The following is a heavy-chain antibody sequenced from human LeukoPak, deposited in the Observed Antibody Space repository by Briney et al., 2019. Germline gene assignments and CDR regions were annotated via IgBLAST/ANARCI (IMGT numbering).Heavy chain of an antibody. D-gene: IGHD3-10*01. Sequence: GASVKVSCKASGYTFTSYGISWVRQAPGQGLEWMGWISTYSDNTKYAQKFQGRVTLTTGTSTSTAYMELGSLRSDDTAVYYCARDTLRYGSGSFDWFDPWGQGTLVTVSS. J-gene: IGHJ5*02. CDR3: ARDTLRYGSGSFDWFDP. CDR1: GYTFTSYG. V-gene: IGHV1-18*01. CDR2: ISTYSDNT.